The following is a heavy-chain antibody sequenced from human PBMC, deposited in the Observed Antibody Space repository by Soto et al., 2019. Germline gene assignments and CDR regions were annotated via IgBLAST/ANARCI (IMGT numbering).Heavy chain of an antibody. CDR3: ARALAGSYDY. D-gene: IGHD1-26*01. J-gene: IGHJ4*02. CDR1: GDSVSSKSAT. V-gene: IGHV6-1*01. CDR2: TYYRSKWST. Sequence: SQTLSLTCAISGDSVSSKSATWNWIRQSPSRGLEWLGRTYYRSKWSTDYAVSVKGRITVSPDTSKHQFSLQLNSVTPEDTAVYYCARALAGSYDYWGQGTLVTVSS.